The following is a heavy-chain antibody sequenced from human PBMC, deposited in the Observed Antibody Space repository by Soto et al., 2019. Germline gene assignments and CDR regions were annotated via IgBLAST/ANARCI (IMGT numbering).Heavy chain of an antibody. Sequence: GGSLRLSCAASGFTFSSYSMNWVRQAPGKGLEWVSYISSSSSTIYYADSVKGRFTISRDNAKNSLYLQMNSLRDEDTAVYYCARDGHLSPIAAAGNDYWGQGTLVTVSS. CDR3: ARDGHLSPIAAAGNDY. CDR2: ISSSSSTI. CDR1: GFTFSSYS. J-gene: IGHJ4*02. D-gene: IGHD6-13*01. V-gene: IGHV3-48*02.